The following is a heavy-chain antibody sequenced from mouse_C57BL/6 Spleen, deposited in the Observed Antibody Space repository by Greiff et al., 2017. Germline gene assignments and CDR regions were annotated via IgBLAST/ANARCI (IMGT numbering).Heavy chain of an antibody. V-gene: IGHV5-17*01. D-gene: IGHD2-4*01. CDR1: GFTFSDYG. J-gene: IGHJ3*01. Sequence: EVQLVESGGGLVKPGGSLKLSCAASGFTFSDYGMHWVRQAPEKGLEWVAYISSGSSTIYYADTVKGRFTISRDHAKNTMFLQMTSLRSEDTAMYYCARENDYAFAYWGQGTLVTVSA. CDR3: ARENDYAFAY. CDR2: ISSGSSTI.